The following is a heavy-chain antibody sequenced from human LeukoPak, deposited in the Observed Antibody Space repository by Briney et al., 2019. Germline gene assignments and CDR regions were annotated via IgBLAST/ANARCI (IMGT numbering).Heavy chain of an antibody. Sequence: SETLSLTCTVAGGSISSSSHYWGWIRQPPGRGLEWIGSIYYIGSTYHNPSLKSRVTISVHTSKHQFSLKLSSVTAAHTAVYYCATTPIRLPYRGQGTLVTVSS. J-gene: IGHJ4*02. D-gene: IGHD2-15*01. CDR1: GGSISSSSHY. CDR3: ATTPIRLPY. V-gene: IGHV4-39*07. CDR2: IYYIGST.